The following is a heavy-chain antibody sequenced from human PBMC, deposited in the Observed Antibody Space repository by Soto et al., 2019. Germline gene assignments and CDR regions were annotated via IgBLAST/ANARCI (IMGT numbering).Heavy chain of an antibody. CDR1: GFTFGTYA. Sequence: GGSLRLSCAASGFTFGTYAMTWVRQAPRKGLEWVSSISSGGGSTFYADSVKGRFVISRDNPKNTLYLQMNGLRDEDTAVYYCAPVFSMPLSGYYYGMDVWGQGTTVTVSS. J-gene: IGHJ6*02. V-gene: IGHV3-23*01. D-gene: IGHD2-2*01. CDR2: ISSGGGST. CDR3: APVFSMPLSGYYYGMDV.